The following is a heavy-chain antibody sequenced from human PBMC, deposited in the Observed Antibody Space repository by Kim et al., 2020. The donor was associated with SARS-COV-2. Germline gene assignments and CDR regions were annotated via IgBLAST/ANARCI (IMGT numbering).Heavy chain of an antibody. V-gene: IGHV3-23*01. CDR1: GFTFSSYA. Sequence: GGSLRLSCAASGFTFSSYAMSWVRRAPGKGLEWVAAISGSGGSTYYADSVKGRFTISRDNSKNTLYLQMNSLRAEDTAVYYCAKAALRYFNRPFDPWGQGTLVTVSS. CDR2: ISGSGGST. CDR3: AKAALRYFNRPFDP. J-gene: IGHJ5*02. D-gene: IGHD3-9*01.